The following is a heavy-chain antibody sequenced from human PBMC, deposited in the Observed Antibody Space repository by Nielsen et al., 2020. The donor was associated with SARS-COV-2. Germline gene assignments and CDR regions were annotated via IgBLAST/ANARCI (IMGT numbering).Heavy chain of an antibody. V-gene: IGHV4-59*01. Sequence: SETLSLTCTVSGGSISSYYWSWIRQPPGKGLEWIGYIYYSGSTNYNPSLKSRVTISVDTSKNQFSLKLSSVTAADTAVYYCAGDRSAFDIWGQGTMVTVSS. CDR1: GGSISSYY. J-gene: IGHJ3*02. CDR3: AGDRSAFDI. CDR2: IYYSGST.